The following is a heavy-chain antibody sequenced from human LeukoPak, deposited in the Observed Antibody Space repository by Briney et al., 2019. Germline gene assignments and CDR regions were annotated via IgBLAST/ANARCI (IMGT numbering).Heavy chain of an antibody. J-gene: IGHJ4*02. V-gene: IGHV4-4*07. CDR2: IYTSGST. CDR3: ARDGSGWSTFDY. Sequence: SETLSLTCAVYGGSFSGYYWSWIRQPAGKGLEWIGRIYTSGSTNYNPSLKSRVTMSVDTSKNQFSLKLSSVTAADTAVYYCARDGSGWSTFDYWGQGTLVTVSS. CDR1: GGSFSGYY. D-gene: IGHD6-19*01.